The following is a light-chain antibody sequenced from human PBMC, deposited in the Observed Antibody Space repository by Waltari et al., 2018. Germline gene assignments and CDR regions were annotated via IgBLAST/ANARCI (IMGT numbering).Light chain of an antibody. CDR3: QQHGTLPAT. CDR2: RSS. Sequence: EIVFTQSPATPSLFPGEGATHPCRAGQRGGSSSLAWYQQKPGQAPRLVIYRSSRRATGIPDRFSGSGSGTDFSLTISRLEPEDFAVYYCQQHGTLPATFGQGTKVEIK. J-gene: IGKJ1*01. CDR1: QRGGSSS. V-gene: IGKV3-20*01.